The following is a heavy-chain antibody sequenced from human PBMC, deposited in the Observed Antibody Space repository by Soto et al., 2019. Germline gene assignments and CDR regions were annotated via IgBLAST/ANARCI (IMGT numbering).Heavy chain of an antibody. J-gene: IGHJ3*01. Sequence: PGESLKISCAASGFTFRNYGMNWVRQAPGKGLEWVSYIGIGSSTKYYADSVKGRFTISRDNAKNSPYLQMNSLRAEDTAVYYCARDQLYYNDISGRPLNAFDVWGQGTMVTVSS. CDR3: ARDQLYYNDISGRPLNAFDV. D-gene: IGHD3-22*01. V-gene: IGHV3-48*01. CDR2: IGIGSSTK. CDR1: GFTFRNYG.